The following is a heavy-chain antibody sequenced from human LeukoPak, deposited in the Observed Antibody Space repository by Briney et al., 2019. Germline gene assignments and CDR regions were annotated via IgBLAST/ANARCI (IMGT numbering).Heavy chain of an antibody. D-gene: IGHD4-17*01. CDR3: ATGPYGPRGSVWFDP. V-gene: IGHV1-24*01. J-gene: IGHJ5*02. CDR2: FDPEDGET. Sequence: ASVKVSCKVSGYTLTELFMHWVRQAPGKGLEWMGGFDPEDGETIYAQKFQGRVTMTEDTSTDTAYMEPSSLRSEDTAVYYCATGPYGPRGSVWFDPRVQGTLVTVSS. CDR1: GYTLTELF.